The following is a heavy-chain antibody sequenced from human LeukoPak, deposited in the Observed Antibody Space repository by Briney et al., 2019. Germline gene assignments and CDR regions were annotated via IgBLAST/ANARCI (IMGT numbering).Heavy chain of an antibody. CDR3: ARVEGSTTNYYYYYMDV. CDR1: GGSISSGSYY. D-gene: IGHD5/OR15-5a*01. Sequence: SETLSLTCTVSGGSISSGSYYWSWIRQPAGKGLEWIGRIYTSGSTNYNPSLKSRVTISVDTSKNQFSLKLSSVTAADTAVYYCARVEGSTTNYYYYYMDVWGKGTTVTVSS. V-gene: IGHV4-61*02. J-gene: IGHJ6*03. CDR2: IYTSGST.